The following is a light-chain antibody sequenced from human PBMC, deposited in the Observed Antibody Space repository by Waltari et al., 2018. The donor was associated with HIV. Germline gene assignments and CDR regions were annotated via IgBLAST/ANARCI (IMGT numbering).Light chain of an antibody. CDR1: QSVSSN. J-gene: IGKJ2*01. CDR3: QQYNNWPPRYT. CDR2: NTS. Sequence: EIVMTQSPGTLSLFPGERVTLSCRASQSVSSNLAWYRQRPGQAPRLVIYNTSARATGFPARFSGSGSGTEFTLTISGLQSEDFAVYYCQQYNNWPPRYTFGQGTKLEI. V-gene: IGKV3-15*01.